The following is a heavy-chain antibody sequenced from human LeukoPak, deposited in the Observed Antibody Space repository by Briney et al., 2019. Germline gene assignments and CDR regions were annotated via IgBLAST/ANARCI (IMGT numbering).Heavy chain of an antibody. J-gene: IGHJ4*02. D-gene: IGHD6-13*01. Sequence: GGSLRLSCAASGFTFDDYAMHWVRQAPGKGLEWVSGISWNSGSIGYADSVKGRFTISRDNAKNSLYLQMNSLRAEDTALYYCAKDIGSSWTPISDYWGQGTLVTVSS. CDR2: ISWNSGSI. CDR3: AKDIGSSWTPISDY. CDR1: GFTFDDYA. V-gene: IGHV3-9*01.